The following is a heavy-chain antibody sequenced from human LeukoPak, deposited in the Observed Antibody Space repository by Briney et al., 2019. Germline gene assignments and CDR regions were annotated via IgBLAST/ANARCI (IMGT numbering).Heavy chain of an antibody. V-gene: IGHV1-69*02. D-gene: IGHD4-17*01. CDR3: ARARNPYGDFDY. J-gene: IGHJ4*02. CDR2: IIPILGIA. CDR1: GGTFSSYT. Sequence: SVKVSCKASGGTFSSYTISWVRQAPGQGLEWMGSIIPILGIANYAQKFQGRVTITADKSTSTAYMELSSLRSEDTAVYYCARARNPYGDFDYWGQGTLVTVSS.